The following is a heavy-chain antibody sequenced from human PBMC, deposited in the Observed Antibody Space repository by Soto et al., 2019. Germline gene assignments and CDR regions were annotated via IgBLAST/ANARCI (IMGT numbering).Heavy chain of an antibody. V-gene: IGHV3-48*01. CDR1: GFTFSIYS. CDR3: ARGLPGYTIDDFDI. J-gene: IGHJ3*02. CDR2: ISSSSSTI. D-gene: IGHD6-13*01. Sequence: EVQLVESGGGLVQPGGSLRLSCAASGFTFSIYSMNWVRQAPGKGLDWVSYISSSSSTIYYADSVKGRFTISRDNAKNSLYLQMNSLRAEDTAVYYCARGLPGYTIDDFDIWGQGTMVTVSS.